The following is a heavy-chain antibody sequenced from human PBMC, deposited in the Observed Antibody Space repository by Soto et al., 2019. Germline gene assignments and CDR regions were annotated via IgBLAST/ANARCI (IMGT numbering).Heavy chain of an antibody. J-gene: IGHJ5*02. CDR1: GGSISSGDYY. D-gene: IGHD2-15*01. V-gene: IGHV4-30-4*01. CDR3: ARPMGRYCSGGSCYFNWFDP. CDR2: IYYSGST. Sequence: SETLSLTCTVSGGSISSGDYYWSWIRQPPGKGLEWIGYIYYSGSTYYNPSLKSRVTISVDTSKNQFSLKLSSVTAADTAVYYCARPMGRYCSGGSCYFNWFDPWGQGTLVTVSS.